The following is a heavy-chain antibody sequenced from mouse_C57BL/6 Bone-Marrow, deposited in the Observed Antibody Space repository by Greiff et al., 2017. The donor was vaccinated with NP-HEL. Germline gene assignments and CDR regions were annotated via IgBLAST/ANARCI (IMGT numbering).Heavy chain of an antibody. D-gene: IGHD1-1*01. V-gene: IGHV10-3*01. CDR3: VRVVYYYGSSFAY. CDR1: GFTFNTYA. J-gene: IGHJ3*01. CDR2: IRSKRSNYAT. Sequence: EVQGVESGGGLVQPKGSLKLSCAASGFTFNTYAMHWVRQAPGKGLGWVARIRSKRSNYATYYADSVKDRFTISRDDSQSMLYLQMNNLKTEDTAMYYGVRVVYYYGSSFAYWGQGTLVTVSA.